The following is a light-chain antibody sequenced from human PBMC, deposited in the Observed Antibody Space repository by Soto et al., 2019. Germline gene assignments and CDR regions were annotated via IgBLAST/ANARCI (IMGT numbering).Light chain of an antibody. J-gene: IGKJ4*01. CDR2: DAS. Sequence: DIQMTQSPSSLSASVGDRVTITCQASQDISNYLNWYQQKPGKAPKLLIYDASNLETGVPSRFSGSGSGTDFTFTISSLQPEDIATYYCQTYDNLPRTFGRGTKVEIK. V-gene: IGKV1-33*01. CDR3: QTYDNLPRT. CDR1: QDISNY.